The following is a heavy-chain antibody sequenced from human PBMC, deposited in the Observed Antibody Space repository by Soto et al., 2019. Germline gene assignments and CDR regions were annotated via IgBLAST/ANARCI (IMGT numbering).Heavy chain of an antibody. Sequence: SETLSLTCTVSGGSIGSGGYYWSWIRQHPGKGLEWIGYIYYTGTTYYNPSLKSRVTISVDTSKNQFSLRLSSVTAADTAVYYCARERVSLVVVPAGDNNSFDAWGQGTMVTVSS. CDR2: IYYTGTT. D-gene: IGHD2-2*01. CDR3: ARERVSLVVVPAGDNNSFDA. J-gene: IGHJ5*02. CDR1: GGSIGSGGYY. V-gene: IGHV4-31*03.